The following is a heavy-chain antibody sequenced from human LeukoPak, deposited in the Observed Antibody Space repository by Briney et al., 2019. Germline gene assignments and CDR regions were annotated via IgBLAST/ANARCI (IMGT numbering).Heavy chain of an antibody. Sequence: GRSLRLSCAASEFTFSSYAMHWVRQAPGKGLEWVSLISHDGVNRYYAGSVKGRFTVSRDNSKNTLDLQMNSLRADDTAVYYCARAHDGFDIWGQGTMVTVSS. CDR1: EFTFSSYA. V-gene: IGHV3-30-3*01. CDR3: ARAHDGFDI. J-gene: IGHJ3*02. CDR2: ISHDGVNR.